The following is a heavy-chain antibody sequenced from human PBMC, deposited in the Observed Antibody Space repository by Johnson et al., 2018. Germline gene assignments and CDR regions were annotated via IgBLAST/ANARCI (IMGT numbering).Heavy chain of an antibody. V-gene: IGHV4-4*02. CDR3: ARDPRLGIAAAGPLVDV. CDR1: GGSVISSNW. CDR2: FYYSWST. D-gene: IGHD6-13*01. Sequence: QVQLQESGPGLVKPSGTLSLTCAVSGGSVISSNWWSWVRQPPGKGLEWIGEFYYSWSTNYNPFLKSRVTISVDKSKNQIPLELTSVTAADTAVYYCARDPRLGIAAAGPLVDVWGKGTTVTVSS. J-gene: IGHJ6*04.